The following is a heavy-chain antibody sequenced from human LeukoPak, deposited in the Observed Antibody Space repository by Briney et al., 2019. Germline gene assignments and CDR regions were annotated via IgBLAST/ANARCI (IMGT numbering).Heavy chain of an antibody. CDR3: ARIIAAGSSDY. D-gene: IGHD6-13*01. J-gene: IGHJ4*02. V-gene: IGHV3-21*01. CDR2: INSSSSYI. Sequence: GVSLRLSCAVSGFTFCSYSMNWVRRARGVGWEWVSSINSSSSYIYYADSVKGRLTISRDNAKNSLYLQMNSLRAEDTAVYYCARIIAAGSSDYWGQGTLVTVSS. CDR1: GFTFCSYS.